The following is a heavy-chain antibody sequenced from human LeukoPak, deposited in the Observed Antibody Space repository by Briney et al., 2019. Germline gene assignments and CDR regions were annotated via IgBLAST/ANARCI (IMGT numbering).Heavy chain of an antibody. Sequence: ASVKVSCKASGYTFTSYDINWVRQATGQGLEWMGWMNPNSGNTGYAQKFQGRVAMTRNTSISTAYMELSSLRSEDTAMYYCARLSSSSNWFDPWGQGTLVTVSS. V-gene: IGHV1-8*01. D-gene: IGHD6-13*01. CDR1: GYTFTSYD. J-gene: IGHJ5*02. CDR3: ARLSSSSNWFDP. CDR2: MNPNSGNT.